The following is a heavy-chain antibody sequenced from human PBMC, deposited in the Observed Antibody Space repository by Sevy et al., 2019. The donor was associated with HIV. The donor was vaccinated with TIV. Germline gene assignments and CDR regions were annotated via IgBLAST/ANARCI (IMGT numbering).Heavy chain of an antibody. CDR3: ARVPTYYYGSATYFDY. CDR2: IGIYNGNA. Sequence: ASVNVSCKASGYTFASNGISWVRQAPGQGLEWMGWIGIYNGNAKSAQKFQGRVTMTTDTSTSTAYMELGSLRSDDTAVYYCARVPTYYYGSATYFDYWGQGTLVTVSS. V-gene: IGHV1-18*01. J-gene: IGHJ4*02. CDR1: GYTFASNG. D-gene: IGHD3-10*01.